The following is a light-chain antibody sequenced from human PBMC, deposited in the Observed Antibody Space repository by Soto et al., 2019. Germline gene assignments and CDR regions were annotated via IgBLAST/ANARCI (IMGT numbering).Light chain of an antibody. J-gene: IGKJ4*01. CDR2: KVS. CDR3: MEGTHLPRS. Sequence: DVVVTQSPLSLPVIFGQPASISCRSSQSLVHSDGNTYLNWFQQRPGQSPRRLIYKVSERDSGVPDRVSGSGSGTNFTRKISRVEAEDVGLYFCMEGTHLPRSFGEGTKVETK. V-gene: IGKV2-30*02. CDR1: QSLVHSDGNTY.